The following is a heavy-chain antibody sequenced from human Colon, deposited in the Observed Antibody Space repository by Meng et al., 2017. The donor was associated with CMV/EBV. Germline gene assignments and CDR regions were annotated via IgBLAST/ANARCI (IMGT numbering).Heavy chain of an antibody. V-gene: IGHV5-51*01. D-gene: IGHD3-22*01. CDR3: VRREYFDTETGK. Sequence: GESLKISCKTSGYIFTSYWVGWVRQMPGKGLEWMGIIYPADSDTRYSPSFQGQVTFSVDKSIDTAYLEWSSLKASDTAMYYCVRREYFDTETGKWGQGTMVTVSS. CDR2: IYPADSDT. CDR1: GYIFTSYW. J-gene: IGHJ4*02.